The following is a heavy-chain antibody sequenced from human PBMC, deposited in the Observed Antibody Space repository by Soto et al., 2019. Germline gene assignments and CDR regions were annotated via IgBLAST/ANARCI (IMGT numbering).Heavy chain of an antibody. Sequence: QVQLVQSGAEVKKPGSSVKVSCKGSGGTFSSYAISWVRQAPGQGLEWRGGIIPIFGTANYAQKFQGRVTITADESTSTAYMELSSLRSEDTAVYYCARDLAEMATPDWGGAFDIWGHGTMVTVSS. CDR1: GGTFSSYA. D-gene: IGHD2-21*01. CDR2: IIPIFGTA. J-gene: IGHJ3*02. V-gene: IGHV1-69*12. CDR3: ARDLAEMATPDWGGAFDI.